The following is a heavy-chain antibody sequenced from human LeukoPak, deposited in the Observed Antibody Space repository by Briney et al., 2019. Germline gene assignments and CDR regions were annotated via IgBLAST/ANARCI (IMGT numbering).Heavy chain of an antibody. CDR3: ARQSKVAYCGGDCFYFDY. D-gene: IGHD2-21*02. CDR1: GGSISSYY. V-gene: IGHV4-59*08. CDR2: IYYSGST. J-gene: IGHJ4*02. Sequence: PSETLSLTCTVSGGSISSYYWSWIRQPPGKGLEWIGYIYYSGSTNYTPSLKSRVTISVDTSKNQFSLKLSSVTAADTAVYFCARQSKVAYCGGDCFYFDYWGQGALVTVSS.